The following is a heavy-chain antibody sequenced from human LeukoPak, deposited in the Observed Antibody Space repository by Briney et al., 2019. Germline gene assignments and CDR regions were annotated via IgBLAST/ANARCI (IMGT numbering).Heavy chain of an antibody. CDR1: GYSFTGYY. D-gene: IGHD3-22*01. CDR3: ARGYRDSIGPCLDS. CDR2: INPNSGGT. Sequence: GASVSVSCKASGYSFTGYYIHWVRQAPGQGPEWMGWINPNSGGTKYAQRSQGRVTMTRDTSISTAYMDLSSLTSDDTAVYFCARGYRDSIGPCLDSWGQGTLVTVSS. J-gene: IGHJ5*01. V-gene: IGHV1-2*02.